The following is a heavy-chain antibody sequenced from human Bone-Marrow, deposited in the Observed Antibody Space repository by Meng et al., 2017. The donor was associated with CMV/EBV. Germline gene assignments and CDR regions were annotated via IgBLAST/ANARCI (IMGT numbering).Heavy chain of an antibody. D-gene: IGHD6-25*01. Sequence: SVKVSCKASGGTFSSYTISWVRQAPGQGLEWMGRIIPILGIANYAQKFQGRVTITADKSTSTAYMELSSLRSEDTAVYYCARDLPGRGIAALYNWFDPWGQGTLVTFSS. CDR1: GGTFSSYT. J-gene: IGHJ5*02. V-gene: IGHV1-69*04. CDR2: IIPILGIA. CDR3: ARDLPGRGIAALYNWFDP.